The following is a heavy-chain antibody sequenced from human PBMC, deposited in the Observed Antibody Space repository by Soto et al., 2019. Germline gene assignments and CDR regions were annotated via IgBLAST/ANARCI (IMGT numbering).Heavy chain of an antibody. V-gene: IGHV1-69*13. CDR2: IIPIFGTA. J-gene: IGHJ2*01. CDR3: ARDRMIFVVVTHYWYIDL. Sequence: SVKVSCKASGGTFSSYAISWVRQAPGQGLEWMGGIIPIFGTANYAQKFQGRVTITADESTSTAYMELSSLRSEDTAVYYCARDRMIFVVVTHYWYIDLSGRGTLVTLSS. D-gene: IGHD3-3*01. CDR1: GGTFSSYA.